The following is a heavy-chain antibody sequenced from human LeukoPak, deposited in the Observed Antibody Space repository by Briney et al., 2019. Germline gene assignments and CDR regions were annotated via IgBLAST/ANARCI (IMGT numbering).Heavy chain of an antibody. J-gene: IGHJ4*02. Sequence: GGSLRLSCAASGFTVRSNYMNWVRQAPGKGLEWVSVIYSGGTTYYADSVKGRFTISRDNSKNTLYLQMNSLRAEDTAVYYCARDLTSYDYVWDYWGQGTLVTVSS. CDR2: IYSGGTT. V-gene: IGHV3-66*01. D-gene: IGHD3-16*01. CDR1: GFTVRSNY. CDR3: ARDLTSYDYVWDY.